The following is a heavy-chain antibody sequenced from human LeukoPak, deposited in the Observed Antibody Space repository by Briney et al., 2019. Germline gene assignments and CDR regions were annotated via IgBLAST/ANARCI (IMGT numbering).Heavy chain of an antibody. Sequence: GSLRLSCAASGFTFNTYTMNWVRQAPGKGLEWVSFITGDGGSTFYADSVKGRLTISRDNSRNSLYLQMNSLRTEDSALYYCARGSGWYQKPWFDPWGQGTLVSVSA. CDR3: ARGSGWYQKPWFDP. D-gene: IGHD6-13*01. CDR1: GFTFNTYT. V-gene: IGHV3-43*02. J-gene: IGHJ5*02. CDR2: ITGDGGST.